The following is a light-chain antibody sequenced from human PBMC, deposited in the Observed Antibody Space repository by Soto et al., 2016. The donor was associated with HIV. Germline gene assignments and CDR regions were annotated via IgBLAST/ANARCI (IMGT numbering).Light chain of an antibody. CDR2: GAS. CDR3: QQSHSTPGT. V-gene: IGKV1-16*02. J-gene: IGKJ1*01. Sequence: DIQMTQSPSSLSASVGDTVTITCRASQDIDNYLAWFQQKPGNAPKSLIYGASTLQSGVSSKFSGSRSGTDFTLTISSLQPEDFATYYCQQSHSTPGTFGQGTKVEIK. CDR1: QDIDNY.